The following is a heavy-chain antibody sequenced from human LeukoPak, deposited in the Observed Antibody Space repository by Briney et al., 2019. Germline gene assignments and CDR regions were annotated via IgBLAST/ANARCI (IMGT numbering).Heavy chain of an antibody. D-gene: IGHD6-19*01. CDR2: ISNSGTTI. V-gene: IGHV3-48*04. J-gene: IGHJ4*02. Sequence: GGSLRLSCAASGFTFSSYAMSWVRQAPGKGLEWISYISNSGTTIYYADSVKGRFTISRDNAKNSLYLQMNSLRAEDTAVYYCARHARVAGFDYWGLGTLVTVSS. CDR1: GFTFSSYA. CDR3: ARHARVAGFDY.